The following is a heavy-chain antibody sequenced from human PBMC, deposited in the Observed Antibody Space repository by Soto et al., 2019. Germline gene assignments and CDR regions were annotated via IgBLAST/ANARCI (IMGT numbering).Heavy chain of an antibody. D-gene: IGHD4-17*01. V-gene: IGHV4-34*01. J-gene: IGHJ4*02. CDR3: AREYGDYGVIDY. Sequence: QVQLQQWGAGLLKPSETLSLTCAVYGGSFSGYYWSWIRQPPGKGLEWIGEINHSGSTNYNPSLKSRVTISVDTSKNQFSLKLSSVTAADTAVSYCAREYGDYGVIDYWGQGTLVPVSS. CDR2: INHSGST. CDR1: GGSFSGYY.